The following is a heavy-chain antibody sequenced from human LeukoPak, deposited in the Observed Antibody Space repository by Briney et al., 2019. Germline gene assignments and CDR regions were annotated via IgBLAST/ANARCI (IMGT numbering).Heavy chain of an antibody. D-gene: IGHD5-18*01. CDR2: ISYDGSNK. J-gene: IGHJ4*02. Sequence: GGSLRLSCAASGFTFSSYGMHWVRQAPGKGLEWVAVISYDGSNKYYADSVMGRFTISRDNSKNTLYLQMNSLRAEDTAVYYCARDRGYSSYYFDYWGQGTLVTVSS. CDR3: ARDRGYSSYYFDY. V-gene: IGHV3-30*03. CDR1: GFTFSSYG.